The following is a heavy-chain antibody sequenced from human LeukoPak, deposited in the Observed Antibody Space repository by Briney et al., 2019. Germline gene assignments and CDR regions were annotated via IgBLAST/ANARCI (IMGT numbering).Heavy chain of an antibody. D-gene: IGHD1-26*01. J-gene: IGHJ4*02. Sequence: GGSLRLSCAASGFTVSSRFMSWVRQAPGKGLEWVSVIYSGGSTYYADSVKGRFTISRDNSKNTLYLQMNSLRAEDTAVYYCARTSGSYSFDYWGQGTLVTVSS. V-gene: IGHV3-53*01. CDR2: IYSGGST. CDR1: GFTVSSRF. CDR3: ARTSGSYSFDY.